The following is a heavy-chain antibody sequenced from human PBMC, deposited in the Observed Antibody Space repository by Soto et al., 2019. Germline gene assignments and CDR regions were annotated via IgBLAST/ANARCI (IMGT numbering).Heavy chain of an antibody. CDR3: AREGLYCSSTSCYSHWYYYYGMDV. J-gene: IGHJ6*02. D-gene: IGHD2-2*01. CDR2: INPNSGGT. V-gene: IGHV1-2*04. CDR1: GGTFSSYT. Sequence: GASVKVSCKASGGTFSSYTISWVRQAPGQGLEWMGWINPNSGGTNYAQKFQGWVTMTRDTSISTAYMELSRLRSDDTAVYYCAREGLYCSSTSCYSHWYYYYGMDVWGQGTTVTVSS.